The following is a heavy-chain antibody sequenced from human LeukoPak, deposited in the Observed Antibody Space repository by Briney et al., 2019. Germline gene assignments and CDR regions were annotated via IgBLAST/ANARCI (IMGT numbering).Heavy chain of an antibody. D-gene: IGHD6-19*01. Sequence: GGSLRLSCTASGFTFGDYAMSWFRQAPGKGLKWVGFIRSKAYGGTTEYAASVKGRFTISRDDSKSIAYLQMNSLKTEDTAVYYCTRAYSSGWYFDYWGQGTLVTVSS. J-gene: IGHJ4*02. V-gene: IGHV3-49*03. CDR2: IRSKAYGGTT. CDR3: TRAYSSGWYFDY. CDR1: GFTFGDYA.